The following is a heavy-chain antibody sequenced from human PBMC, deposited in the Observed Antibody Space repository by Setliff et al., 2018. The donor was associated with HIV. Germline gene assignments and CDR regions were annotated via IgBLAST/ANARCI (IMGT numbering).Heavy chain of an antibody. CDR1: GGSITSHY. CDR2: IYYSGST. D-gene: IGHD6-19*01. CDR3: ARDPRSGWSYYFDY. V-gene: IGHV4-59*11. Sequence: SETLSLTCAVSGGSITSHYWSWIRQPPGKGLEWIGYIYYSGSTKYNPSLKSRVTISVDTSKNHFSLKLSSVTAADTAVYYCARDPRSGWSYYFDYWGQGTLVTVSS. J-gene: IGHJ4*02.